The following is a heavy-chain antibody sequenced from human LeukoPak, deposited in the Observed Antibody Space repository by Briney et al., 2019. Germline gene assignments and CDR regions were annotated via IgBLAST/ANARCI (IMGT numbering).Heavy chain of an antibody. CDR2: IYYSGNT. CDR1: GGSVYSGGYY. J-gene: IGHJ3*02. D-gene: IGHD5-12*01. V-gene: IGHV4-31*03. Sequence: SETLSLTCSVSGGSVYSGGYYWTWIRQHPGKGLEWIGYIYYSGNTYYNPSLKSRVSISIDTSQNQFSLNLSSVTAADTAVYYCARVRVEMATIGSFGIWGQGTMVTVSS. CDR3: ARVRVEMATIGSFGI.